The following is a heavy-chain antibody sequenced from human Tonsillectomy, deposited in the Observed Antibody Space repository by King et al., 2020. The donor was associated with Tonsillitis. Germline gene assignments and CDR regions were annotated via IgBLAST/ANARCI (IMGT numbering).Heavy chain of an antibody. J-gene: IGHJ4*02. V-gene: IGHV3-23*04. Sequence: VQLVESGGGLLQPGGSLRLSCAASGFTFSSYSMSWVRQAPGKGLEWVSTISGSGGRTYHADSVKGRFTISRDNSKNTLYLQINSRRAEDPAVHYFAKVPSSGSITMVRGGFDYWGQGTLVTVSS. CDR2: ISGSGGRT. D-gene: IGHD3-10*01. CDR1: GFTFSSYS. CDR3: AKVPSSGSITMVRGGFDY.